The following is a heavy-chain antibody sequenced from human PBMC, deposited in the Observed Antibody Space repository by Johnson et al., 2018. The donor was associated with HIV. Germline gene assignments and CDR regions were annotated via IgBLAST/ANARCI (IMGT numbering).Heavy chain of an antibody. CDR3: ARDGGVAAAVGVVAFDI. CDR2: ISFDGNLN. V-gene: IGHV3-33*08. Sequence: QVQLVESGGGVVQPGKSLTLSCVGSGLSFSNFGIHWVRQAPGKGPEWVAVISFDGNLNKYADSVKGRFTISRDNAENSLYLQMNSLRAEDTAVYYCARDGGVAAAVGVVAFDIWGQGTLVTVSS. CDR1: GLSFSNFG. J-gene: IGHJ3*02. D-gene: IGHD6-13*01.